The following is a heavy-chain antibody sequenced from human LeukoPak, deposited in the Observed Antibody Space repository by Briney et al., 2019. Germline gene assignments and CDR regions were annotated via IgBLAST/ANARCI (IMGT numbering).Heavy chain of an antibody. CDR3: GKTTAGYSSGRYPGWPVDY. CDR1: GFTFNNYA. D-gene: IGHD6-19*01. CDR2: IFGSGGSA. Sequence: GGSLRLSCAAFGFTFNNYAMYWVRQAPGKGLEWVSGIFGSGGSAHYADSVKGRFTISRDNSKNTVYLQMDSLRVEDTAVYYCGKTTAGYSSGRYPGWPVDYWGQGTLVTVSS. J-gene: IGHJ4*02. V-gene: IGHV3-23*01.